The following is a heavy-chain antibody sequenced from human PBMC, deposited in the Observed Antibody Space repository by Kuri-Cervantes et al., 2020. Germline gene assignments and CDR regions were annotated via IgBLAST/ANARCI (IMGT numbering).Heavy chain of an antibody. J-gene: IGHJ5*02. D-gene: IGHD6-13*01. CDR1: GFTFSSYA. Sequence: GGSLRLSCAASGFTFSSYAMHWVRQAPGKGLEWVAVISYDGSNKYYADSVKGRFTISRDNSKNTLYLQMNNLRAEDTAVYYCARAVIAAAGTRDWFDPWGQGTLVTVSS. CDR3: ARAVIAAAGTRDWFDP. CDR2: ISYDGSNK. V-gene: IGHV3-30-3*01.